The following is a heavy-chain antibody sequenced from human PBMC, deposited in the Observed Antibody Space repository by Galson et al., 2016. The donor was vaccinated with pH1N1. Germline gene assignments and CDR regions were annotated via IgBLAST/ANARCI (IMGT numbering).Heavy chain of an antibody. J-gene: IGHJ3*02. CDR3: ATVSGYCSGDRCYDAFDM. CDR1: GYTLTDYY. D-gene: IGHD2-15*01. Sequence: VKVSCKVSGYTLTDYYVHWVQLAPGKGLQWMGVIDPADVEIIYAESFRGRVTINADTSTDIAYMELSSLRSEDTAVYYCATVSGYCSGDRCYDAFDMWGQGTVVTVS. CDR2: IDPADVEI. V-gene: IGHV1-69-2*01.